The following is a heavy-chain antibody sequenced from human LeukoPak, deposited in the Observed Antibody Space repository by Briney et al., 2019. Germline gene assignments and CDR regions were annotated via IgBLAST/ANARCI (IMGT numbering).Heavy chain of an antibody. CDR2: ISYDGSNK. J-gene: IGHJ4*02. Sequence: GGSLRLSCAASGFTFSSYAMHWVRQAPGKGLEGVAVISYDGSNKYYADSVKGRFTISRDNSKNTLYLQMNSLRAEDTAVYYCARPHELTIFQGGVAYWGQGTLVTVSS. CDR1: GFTFSSYA. CDR3: ARPHELTIFQGGVAY. D-gene: IGHD3-3*01. V-gene: IGHV3-30*01.